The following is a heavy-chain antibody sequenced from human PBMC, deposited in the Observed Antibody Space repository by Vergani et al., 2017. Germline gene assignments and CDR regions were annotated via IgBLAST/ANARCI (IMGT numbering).Heavy chain of an antibody. D-gene: IGHD3-3*01. CDR3: ARDPRDDLWSGYYANYYYYYYMDV. CDR2: ISSSSSYI. Sequence: EVQLVESGGGLVKPGGSLRLSCAASGFTFSSYSMNWVRQAPGKGLEWVSSISSSSSYIYYADSVKGRFTISRDNAKNSLYLQMNSLRAEDTAVYYCARDPRDDLWSGYYANYYYYYYMDVWGKGTTVTVSS. V-gene: IGHV3-21*01. CDR1: GFTFSSYS. J-gene: IGHJ6*03.